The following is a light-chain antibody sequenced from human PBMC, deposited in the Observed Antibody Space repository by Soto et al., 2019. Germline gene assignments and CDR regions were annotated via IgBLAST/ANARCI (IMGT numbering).Light chain of an antibody. CDR3: AAWDDSLNGVV. CDR2: NDD. V-gene: IGLV1-44*01. Sequence: QSALTQPPSASGTPGQRVTISCSGSSSNIGSNTVNWYQQLPGTAPKPLIHNDDLRPSGVPDRFSGSKSGTSASLAISGLQSEDEADYHCAAWDDSLNGVVFGGGTQLTVL. J-gene: IGLJ2*01. CDR1: SSNIGSNT.